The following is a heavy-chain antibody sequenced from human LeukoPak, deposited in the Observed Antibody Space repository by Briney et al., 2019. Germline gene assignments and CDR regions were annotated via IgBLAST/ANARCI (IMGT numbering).Heavy chain of an antibody. CDR3: ARIDLYNTYYDFWSGYTAAPRDYYYGMDV. Sequence: ESGPTLVNPTQTLTLTCTFSGFSLSTSGVGVGWIRQPPGKALEWLALIYWDDDKRYSPSLKSRLTITKDTSKNQVVLTMTNMDPVDTATYYCARIDLYNTYYDFWSGYTAAPRDYYYGMDVWGQGTTVTVSS. J-gene: IGHJ6*02. V-gene: IGHV2-5*02. CDR1: GFSLSTSGVG. D-gene: IGHD3-3*01. CDR2: IYWDDDK.